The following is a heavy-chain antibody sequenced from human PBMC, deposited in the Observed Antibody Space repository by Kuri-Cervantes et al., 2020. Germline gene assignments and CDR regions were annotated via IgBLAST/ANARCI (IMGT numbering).Heavy chain of an antibody. J-gene: IGHJ4*02. D-gene: IGHD3-22*01. CDR1: GFTFSSYA. V-gene: IGHV3-30-3*01. CDR3: AKERDPFRYDSSGYGFDY. CDR2: ISYDGSNK. Sequence: GESLKISCAASGFTFSSYAMHWVRQAPGKGLEWVAVISYDGSNKYYADSVKGRFTTSRDNSKNTLYLQMNSLRAEDTAVYYCAKERDPFRYDSSGYGFDYWGQGTLVTVSS.